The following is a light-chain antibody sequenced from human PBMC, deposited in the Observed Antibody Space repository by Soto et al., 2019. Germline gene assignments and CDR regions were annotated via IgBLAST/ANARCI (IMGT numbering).Light chain of an antibody. CDR1: SSNIGSNY. CDR2: RNN. V-gene: IGLV1-47*01. Sequence: QSVLTQPTSASGTPGQRVTISCSGSSSNIGSNYVYWYQQLPGTAPKLLIYRNNQRPSGVPDRFSGSKSGTSASLAISGLRSEDEADYYCAAWDDSLSGLVVFGGGTKLPS. CDR3: AAWDDSLSGLVV. J-gene: IGLJ2*01.